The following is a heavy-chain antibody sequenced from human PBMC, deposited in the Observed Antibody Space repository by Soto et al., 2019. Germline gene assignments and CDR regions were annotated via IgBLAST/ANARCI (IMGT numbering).Heavy chain of an antibody. J-gene: IGHJ5*02. V-gene: IGHV4-34*01. CDR3: ARGACSGGSCYGGGWFDH. CDR2: INHSGST. Sequence: QVQLQQWGAGLLKPSETLSITCAVYGGSFSGYYWSWIRQPPGKGLEWIGEINHSGSTNYNPSLKSRVTISVDTSKNQFSLKLSSVTAADTAVYYCARGACSGGSCYGGGWFDHWGQGTLVTVSS. D-gene: IGHD2-15*01. CDR1: GGSFSGYY.